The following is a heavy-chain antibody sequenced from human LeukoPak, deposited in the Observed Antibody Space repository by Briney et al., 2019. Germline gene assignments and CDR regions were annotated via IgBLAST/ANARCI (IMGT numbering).Heavy chain of an antibody. D-gene: IGHD1-1*01. CDR1: GFTFSDYY. Sequence: GGSLRLSCAASGFTFSDYYMSWIRQAPGKGLEWVSYISSSGSTIYYADSVKARFTVSRDNSKNILYLQMHSLTVEDTAIYFCAKDYNAFDFWGQGTLVTVSS. CDR3: AKDYNAFDF. V-gene: IGHV3-11*01. CDR2: ISSSGSTI. J-gene: IGHJ4*02.